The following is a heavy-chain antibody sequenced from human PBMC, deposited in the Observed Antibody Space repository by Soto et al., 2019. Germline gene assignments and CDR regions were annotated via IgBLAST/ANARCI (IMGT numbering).Heavy chain of an antibody. Sequence: VQLQGSAQGLVRPSETRSSTGRVPVAPIGNHTWGWFGQPPGKGLEWFGYIYYNGNTNYNPSLKSRVTMSVDTSRNQISLKLTTVTAADTAVYYCTRANWYSEYWGQGTLVTVSS. CDR2: IYYNGNT. CDR1: VAPIGNHT. J-gene: IGHJ4*02. D-gene: IGHD7-27*01. V-gene: IGHV4-59*11. CDR3: TRANWYSEY.